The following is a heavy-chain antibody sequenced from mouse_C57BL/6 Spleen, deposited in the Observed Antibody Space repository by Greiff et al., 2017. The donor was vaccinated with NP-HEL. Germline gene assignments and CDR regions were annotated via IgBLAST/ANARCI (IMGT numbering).Heavy chain of an antibody. J-gene: IGHJ2*01. CDR3: ARGWLLHFDY. D-gene: IGHD2-3*01. V-gene: IGHV3-6*01. CDR1: GYSITSGYY. Sequence: EVQLVESGPGLVKPSQSLSLTCSVTGYSITSGYYWNWIRQFPGNKLEWMGYISYDGSNNYNPSLKNRISITRDTSKNQFFLKLNSVTTEDTATYYCARGWLLHFDYWGQGTTLTVSS. CDR2: ISYDGSN.